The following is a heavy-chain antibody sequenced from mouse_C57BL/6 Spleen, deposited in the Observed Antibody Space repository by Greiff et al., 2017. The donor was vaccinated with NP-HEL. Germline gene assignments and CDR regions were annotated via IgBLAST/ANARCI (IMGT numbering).Heavy chain of an antibody. D-gene: IGHD1-1*01. CDR2: IYPRSGNT. V-gene: IGHV1-81*01. Sequence: QVQLKQSGAELARPGASVKLSCKASGYTFTSYGISWVKQRPGQGLEWIGEIYPRSGNTYYNEKFKGKATLTADKSSSTAYMELRSLTSEDSAVYFCARDYGSSYGYWGQGTTLTVSS. CDR3: ARDYGSSYGY. J-gene: IGHJ2*01. CDR1: GYTFTSYG.